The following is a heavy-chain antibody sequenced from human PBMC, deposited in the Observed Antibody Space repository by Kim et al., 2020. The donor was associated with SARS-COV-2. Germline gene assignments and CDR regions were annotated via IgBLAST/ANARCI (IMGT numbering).Heavy chain of an antibody. CDR1: GYTFTSYY. CDR3: ARSYGSGSAPSDY. J-gene: IGHJ4*02. V-gene: IGHV1-3*01. CDR2: ITAGNDNT. D-gene: IGHD3-10*01. Sequence: ASVKVSCKASGYTFTSYYIHWVRQAPGQRLEWMGWITAGNDNTKYSQKFQGRFTITTDTSASTAYMDLSSLRSEDTAVYYCARSYGSGSAPSDYWGQGTLVTVSS.